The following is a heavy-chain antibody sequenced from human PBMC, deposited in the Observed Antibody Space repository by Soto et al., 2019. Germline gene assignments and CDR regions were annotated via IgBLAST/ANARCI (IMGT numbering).Heavy chain of an antibody. CDR2: IYYSGST. Sequence: PSETLSVTCTVSGGSISSGGYYWSWIRQHPGKGLEWIGYIYYSGSTYYNPSLKSRVTISVDTSKNQFSLKLSSVTAADTAVYYCARGVAPMVYPIRWAWFDPWGQGTLVTVSS. CDR3: ARGVAPMVYPIRWAWFDP. CDR1: GGSISSGGYY. D-gene: IGHD2-8*01. J-gene: IGHJ5*02. V-gene: IGHV4-31*03.